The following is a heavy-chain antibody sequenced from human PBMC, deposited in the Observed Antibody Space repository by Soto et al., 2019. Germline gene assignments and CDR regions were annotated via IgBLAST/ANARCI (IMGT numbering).Heavy chain of an antibody. CDR2: IYSGGST. CDR1: GFTFSSND. J-gene: IGHJ3*01. Sequence: EVQLVESGGGLIQPGGSLRLSCAASGFTFSSNDMNWVRQAPGKGLEWVSPIYSGGSTYYAASVKGRFTISRDNSKNTLNLQMSSLRAEETAVYCCATRRSLPRATWGQGTMVTVSS. D-gene: IGHD3-10*01. CDR3: ATRRSLPRAT. V-gene: IGHV3-53*01.